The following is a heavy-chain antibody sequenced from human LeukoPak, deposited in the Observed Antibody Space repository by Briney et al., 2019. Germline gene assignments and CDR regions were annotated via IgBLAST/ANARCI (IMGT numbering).Heavy chain of an antibody. V-gene: IGHV4-28*01. CDR2: IFYAGST. D-gene: IGHD3-3*02. CDR3: ARIGPILGAAWVDY. J-gene: IGHJ4*02. CDR1: GYSISSNHW. Sequence: SDTLSLTCAVSGYSISSNHWWGWIRQPPGKGLKWIGYIFYAGSTYYNPSLKSRVTMSVDTSKNQFSLRLSSVTAVDTAVYYCARIGPILGAAWVDYWGQGTLVSVSS.